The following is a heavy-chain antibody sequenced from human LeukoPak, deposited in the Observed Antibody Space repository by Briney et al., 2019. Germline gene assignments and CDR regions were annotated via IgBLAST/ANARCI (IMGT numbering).Heavy chain of an antibody. J-gene: IGHJ5*02. CDR1: GFTFSGYA. CDR2: ISGSGGST. Sequence: GGSPRHSCAASGFTFSGYAMSWVRQAPGKGLEWVSAISGSGGSTYYADSVKGRFTISRDNSKNTLYLQMNSLRAEDTAVYYCAKEVTMVPGHNWVDPWGQGTLVTVSS. D-gene: IGHD3-10*01. V-gene: IGHV3-23*01. CDR3: AKEVTMVPGHNWVDP.